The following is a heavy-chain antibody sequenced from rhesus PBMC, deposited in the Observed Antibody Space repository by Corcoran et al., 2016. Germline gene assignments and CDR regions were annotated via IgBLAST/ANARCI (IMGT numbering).Heavy chain of an antibody. CDR2: ISGRGRST. Sequence: QLQLQESGPGLVKPSETLSLTCAVSGGSISSNYWSGIRHPPGKGLEWIGRISGRGRSTNYNPSLKSRVTISTDKSKNQFSLKLSSVTAADTAVYYCASIPYSWTFDYWGQGVLVTVSS. D-gene: IGHD1-1-1*01. CDR3: ASIPYSWTFDY. J-gene: IGHJ4*01. V-gene: IGHV4-173*01. CDR1: GGSISSNY.